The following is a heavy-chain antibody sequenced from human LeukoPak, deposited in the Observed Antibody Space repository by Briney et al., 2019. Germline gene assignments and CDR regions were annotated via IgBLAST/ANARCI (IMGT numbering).Heavy chain of an antibody. J-gene: IGHJ4*02. CDR2: IKQDGSEK. CDR1: GFTFSSYW. D-gene: IGHD3-10*01. V-gene: IGHV3-7*01. Sequence: PGGSLRLSCAASGFTFSSYWMSWVRQAPGKGLEWVANIKQDGSEKYYVDSVKGRFTISRDNAKNSLYLQMNSLRAEDTAVYYCAREVATMVRGAKGYFDYWGQGTLVTVSS. CDR3: AREVATMVRGAKGYFDY.